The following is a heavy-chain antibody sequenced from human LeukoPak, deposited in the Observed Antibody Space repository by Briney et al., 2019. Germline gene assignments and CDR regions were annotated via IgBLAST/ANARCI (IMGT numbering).Heavy chain of an antibody. J-gene: IGHJ4*02. CDR3: ATDWAPTRTSGRPFDY. D-gene: IGHD3-10*01. CDR2: IYSKTDGGTT. V-gene: IGHV3-15*01. Sequence: GGSLRLSCAASEFTFSNAWMSWVRQAPGKGLEWVGRIYSKTDGGTTDYAAPVKGRFTISRDDSKNTLYLQMNSLKTEDTAVYYCATDWAPTRTSGRPFDYWGQGTLVTVSS. CDR1: EFTFSNAW.